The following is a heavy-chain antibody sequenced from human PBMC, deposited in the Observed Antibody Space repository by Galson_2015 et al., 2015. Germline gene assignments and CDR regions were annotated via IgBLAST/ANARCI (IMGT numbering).Heavy chain of an antibody. CDR3: ARVVPSAGEFDY. J-gene: IGHJ4*02. CDR2: IYYSGST. D-gene: IGHD2-2*01. CDR1: GGSISSYY. V-gene: IGHV4-59*01. Sequence: ETLSLTCTVSGGSISSYYWNWIRQPPGKGLEWIGYIYYSGSTNYNPSRKSRVTISVDTSKNQFSLKLSSVTAADTAVYYCARVVPSAGEFDYWGQGTLVTVSS.